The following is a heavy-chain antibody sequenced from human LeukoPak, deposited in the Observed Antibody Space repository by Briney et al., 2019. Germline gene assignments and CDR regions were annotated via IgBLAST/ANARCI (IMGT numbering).Heavy chain of an antibody. J-gene: IGHJ4*02. D-gene: IGHD3-10*01. CDR3: ARSSYTSGSSYFDY. Sequence: GGSLRLSCTASGFTFSTYSMTWARQAPGKGPERVSAISGSGGDTYYADSVKGRFTISRDNAKNSLYLQMNSLRAEDTAVYYCARSSYTSGSSYFDYWGQGTQVTVSS. CDR2: ISGSGGDT. CDR1: GFTFSTYS. V-gene: IGHV3-21*04.